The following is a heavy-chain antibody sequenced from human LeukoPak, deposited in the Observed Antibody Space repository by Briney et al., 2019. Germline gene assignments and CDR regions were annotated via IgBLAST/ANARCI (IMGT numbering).Heavy chain of an antibody. CDR1: GDSISNYY. J-gene: IGHJ4*02. CDR3: ARDISPSLHYIDQ. D-gene: IGHD3-9*01. CDR2: IYYSGST. Sequence: SETLSLTCAVSGDSISNYYWSWIRQPPGKGLEWIGYIYYSGSTNYNPSLKSRVTISVDTSKNQFSLKLSSVTAADSAVYYCARDISPSLHYIDQWGQGTLVTVSS. V-gene: IGHV4-59*01.